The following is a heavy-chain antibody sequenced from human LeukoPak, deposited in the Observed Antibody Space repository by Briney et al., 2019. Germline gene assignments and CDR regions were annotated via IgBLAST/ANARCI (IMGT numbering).Heavy chain of an antibody. V-gene: IGHV3-7*04. Sequence: PGGSLRLSCAASGFTFSRYWMTWVRQAPGKGLEWVANIKEDGSEKYYVDSVKGRLTISRDNAKNSLYLQMNSLRAEDTAVYYCARAGMETDPLDYYYYMDVWGKGTTVTVSS. CDR2: IKEDGSEK. D-gene: IGHD5-18*01. CDR1: GFTFSRYW. J-gene: IGHJ6*03. CDR3: ARAGMETDPLDYYYYMDV.